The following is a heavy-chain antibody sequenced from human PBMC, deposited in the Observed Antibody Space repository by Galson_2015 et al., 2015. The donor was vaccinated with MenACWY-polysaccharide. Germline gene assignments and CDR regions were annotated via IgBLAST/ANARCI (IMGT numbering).Heavy chain of an antibody. CDR1: GDSISNRSYH. CDR3: ARAPTPYCSSTSCFNKYAFDI. CDR2: IYYRGNT. J-gene: IGHJ3*02. Sequence: ETLSLTCTVSGDSISNRSYHWGWIRQPPGKGLEWIGIIYYRGNTYYNPSLESRVTISVDTSKNQFSLKLSSVTAADTALYYCARAPTPYCSSTSCFNKYAFDIWGQGTMVTVSS. D-gene: IGHD2-2*01. V-gene: IGHV4-39*01.